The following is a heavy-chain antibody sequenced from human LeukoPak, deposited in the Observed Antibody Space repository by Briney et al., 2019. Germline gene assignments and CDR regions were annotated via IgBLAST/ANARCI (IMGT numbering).Heavy chain of an antibody. Sequence: SETPSLTCTVSGGSISSYYWSWIRQPPGKGLEWIGYIYYSGSTNYNPSLKSRVTISVDTSKNQFSLKLSSVTAADTAVYYCARGRGYSGSYHDAFDIWGQGTMVTVSS. CDR3: ARGRGYSGSYHDAFDI. D-gene: IGHD1-26*01. CDR2: IYYSGST. J-gene: IGHJ3*02. V-gene: IGHV4-59*01. CDR1: GGSISSYY.